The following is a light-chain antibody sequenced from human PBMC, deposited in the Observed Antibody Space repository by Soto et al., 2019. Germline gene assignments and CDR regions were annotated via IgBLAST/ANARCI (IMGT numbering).Light chain of an antibody. Sequence: EIVLTQSPGTLSLSPGERATLSCSARQTVSTYLSWYQHKPGQAPRLLIYGESKGATGIPARFSGSGSGTDFTLTISSLEPEDSAVYYCQQRYNWLSFGGGTKVDIK. J-gene: IGKJ4*01. CDR2: GES. CDR3: QQRYNWLS. V-gene: IGKV3-11*01. CDR1: QTVSTY.